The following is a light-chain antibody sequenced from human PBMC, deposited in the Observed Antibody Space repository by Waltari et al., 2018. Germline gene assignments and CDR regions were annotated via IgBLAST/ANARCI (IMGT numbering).Light chain of an antibody. V-gene: IGLV3-19*01. CDR1: SLNTYA. CDR2: SVD. J-gene: IGLJ2*01. CDR3: NSRDPTTNAVV. Sequence: SSELTQDPAVSVALGQTVRITCQGDSLNTYAPNWYQQRPGPAPIFFIFSVDDRPSGIPDRFSGSLSGDTASLTITGTQAEDEADYYCNSRDPTTNAVVFGGGTRLTVL.